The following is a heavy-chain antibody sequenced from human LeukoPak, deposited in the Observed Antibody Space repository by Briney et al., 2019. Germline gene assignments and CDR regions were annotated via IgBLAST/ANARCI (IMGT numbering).Heavy chain of an antibody. CDR2: IRYDGSNK. J-gene: IGHJ4*02. Sequence: GGSLRLSCAASGFTFSSYGMHWVRQAPGKGLEWVAFIRYDGSNKYYADSVKGRFTISRDNSKNTLYLQMNSLRAGDTAVYYCASPRFLEWLYYFDYWGQGTLVTVSS. CDR1: GFTFSSYG. V-gene: IGHV3-30*02. CDR3: ASPRFLEWLYYFDY. D-gene: IGHD3-3*01.